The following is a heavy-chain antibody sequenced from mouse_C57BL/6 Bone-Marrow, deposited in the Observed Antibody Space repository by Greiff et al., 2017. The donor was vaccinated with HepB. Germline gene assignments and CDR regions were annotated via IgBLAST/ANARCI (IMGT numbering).Heavy chain of an antibody. V-gene: IGHV1-55*01. CDR1: GYAFSSSW. Sequence: QVQLQQSGPELVKPGASVKISCKASGYAFSSSWMNWVKQRPGQGLEWIGDIYPGSGSTNYNEKFKSKATLTVDTSSSTAYMQLSSLTSEDSAVYYCARSYYSNYDAMDYWGQGTSVTVSS. CDR3: ARSYYSNYDAMDY. D-gene: IGHD2-5*01. J-gene: IGHJ4*01. CDR2: IYPGSGST.